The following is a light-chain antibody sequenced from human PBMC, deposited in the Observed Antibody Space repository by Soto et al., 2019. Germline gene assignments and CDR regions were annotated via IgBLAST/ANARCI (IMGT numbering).Light chain of an antibody. CDR2: GAS. CDR3: QQYGSPPWT. Sequence: EMVLTQSPGTLSLSPGERATLSCRASQSVSSRYLGWYQQRFGQAPRLLIYGASSRATGIPDRFSGSGSGTDFTLTITSLEPEDYAVYYCQQYGSPPWTFGQGTKVDIK. V-gene: IGKV3-20*01. J-gene: IGKJ1*01. CDR1: QSVSSRY.